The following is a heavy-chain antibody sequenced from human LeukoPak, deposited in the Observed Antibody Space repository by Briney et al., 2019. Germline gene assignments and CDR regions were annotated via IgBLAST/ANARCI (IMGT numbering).Heavy chain of an antibody. V-gene: IGHV4-39*01. D-gene: IGHD6-13*01. CDR2: IYYSGST. J-gene: IGHJ5*02. Sequence: SETLSLTCSVSGGSISSSSYYWGWIRQPPGKGLEWIGSIYYSGSTYYNPSLKSRVTISVDTSKNQFSLKLSSVTAADTAVYYCARHLGTAAAHTYWFDPWGQGTLVTVSS. CDR3: ARHLGTAAAHTYWFDP. CDR1: GGSISSSSYY.